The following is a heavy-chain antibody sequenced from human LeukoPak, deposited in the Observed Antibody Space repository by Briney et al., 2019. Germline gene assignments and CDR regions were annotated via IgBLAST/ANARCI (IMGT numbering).Heavy chain of an antibody. V-gene: IGHV3-7*01. D-gene: IGHD4-17*01. Sequence: GGSLRLSCAASGFIFSPYWMGWVRQAPGKGLEWVANIKQDGIEKYYVDSVKGRFTISRDNAKNSLYLQMNSLRAEDTAVYYCARVKGTMTSYWYFDLWGRGALVTVSS. CDR3: ARVKGTMTSYWYFDL. J-gene: IGHJ2*01. CDR1: GFIFSPYW. CDR2: IKQDGIEK.